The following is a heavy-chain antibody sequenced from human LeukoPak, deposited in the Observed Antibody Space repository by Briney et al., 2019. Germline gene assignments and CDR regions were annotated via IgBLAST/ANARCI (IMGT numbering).Heavy chain of an antibody. CDR3: AKDRPHFDY. Sequence: GGSLRLSCAASGFTFSSYSMSWVRQAPGKGLEWVSAINNNGDSTYYADSVKGRFTISRDNSKNTLHLQMNSLRAEDTAVYYCAKDRPHFDYWGQGNLVTVSS. CDR2: INNNGDST. V-gene: IGHV3-23*01. J-gene: IGHJ4*02. CDR1: GFTFSSYS.